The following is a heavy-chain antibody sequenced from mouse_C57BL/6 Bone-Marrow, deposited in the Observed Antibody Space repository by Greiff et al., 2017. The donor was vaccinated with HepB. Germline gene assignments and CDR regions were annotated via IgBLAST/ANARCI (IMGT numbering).Heavy chain of an antibody. Sequence: EVMLVESGGGLVKPGGSLKLSCAASGFTFSDYGMHWVRQAPEKGLEWVAYISSGSSTIYYADTVKGRFTISRDNARNTLFLQMTSLRSEDTAMYYCARVYILLRYWGQGTLVTVSA. CDR3: ARVYILLRY. J-gene: IGHJ3*01. CDR2: ISSGSSTI. CDR1: GFTFSDYG. D-gene: IGHD1-1*01. V-gene: IGHV5-17*01.